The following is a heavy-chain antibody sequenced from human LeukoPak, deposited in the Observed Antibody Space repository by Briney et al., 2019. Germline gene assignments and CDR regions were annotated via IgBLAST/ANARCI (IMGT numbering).Heavy chain of an antibody. V-gene: IGHV1-18*01. CDR2: ISAYNGNT. Sequence: ASVKVSCKASGYTFTSYGISWVRQAPGQGLEWMGWISAYNGNTNYAQKLQGRVTMTTDTSTSTAYMELRSLRSDDTAVYYCARGKKRTILWFGELPFWFDPWGQGTLVTVS. D-gene: IGHD3-10*01. CDR1: GYTFTSYG. CDR3: ARGKKRTILWFGELPFWFDP. J-gene: IGHJ5*02.